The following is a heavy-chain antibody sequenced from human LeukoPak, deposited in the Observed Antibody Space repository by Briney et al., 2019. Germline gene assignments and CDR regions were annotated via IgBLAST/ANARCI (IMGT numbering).Heavy chain of an antibody. D-gene: IGHD4-11*01. CDR1: GDSVSSNSAA. CDR3: ARKETVTTPFDY. CDR2: TYYRSKWLS. J-gene: IGHJ4*02. Sequence: SQTLSLTCAISGDSVSSNSAAWNWIRQSPSRGLEWLGRTYYRSKWLSDYAVSVKSRITIDADTSKNQFSLQLNSVTPEDTAVYYCARKETVTTPFDYWGQGILVTVS. V-gene: IGHV6-1*01.